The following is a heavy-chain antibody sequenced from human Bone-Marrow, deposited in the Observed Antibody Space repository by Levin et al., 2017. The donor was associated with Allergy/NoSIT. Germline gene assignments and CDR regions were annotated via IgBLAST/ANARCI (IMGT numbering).Heavy chain of an antibody. CDR2: ISAYNGNT. D-gene: IGHD4-23*01. V-gene: IGHV1-18*01. CDR3: ARDLYPYGGNSGSNY. J-gene: IGHJ4*02. Sequence: GASVKVSCKASGYTFTSYGISWVRQAPGQGLEWMGWISAYNGNTNYAQKLQGRVTMTTDTSTSTAYMELRSLRSDDTAVYYCARDLYPYGGNSGSNYWGQGTLVTVSS. CDR1: GYTFTSYG.